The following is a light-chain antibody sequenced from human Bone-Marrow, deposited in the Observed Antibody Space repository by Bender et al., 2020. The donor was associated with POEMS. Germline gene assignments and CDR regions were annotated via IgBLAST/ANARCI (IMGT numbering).Light chain of an antibody. V-gene: IGLV2-23*02. CDR3: CSYTHRSIYTWV. J-gene: IGLJ3*02. Sequence: QSALTQPASVSGSPGQSITLSCTGTSSDVGSYDFVSWYQQHPGKAPKLIIYEVTKRPSGVSNRFSGSKSGNTASLTISGLQAEDEADYYCCSYTHRSIYTWVFGGGTKLTAL. CDR1: SSDVGSYDF. CDR2: EVT.